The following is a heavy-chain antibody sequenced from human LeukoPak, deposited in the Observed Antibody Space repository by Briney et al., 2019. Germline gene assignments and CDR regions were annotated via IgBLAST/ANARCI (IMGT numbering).Heavy chain of an antibody. Sequence: GGSLRLSCAASGFTFSSYSLNWVRQAPGKGLEWVSSISGSSSYIYYADSVKGRFTISRHNAKKSLYLQMNSLRAEDTAVYYCARDRLHYGEYEKTFDYWGQGTLVSVSS. D-gene: IGHD4-17*01. V-gene: IGHV3-21*01. CDR1: GFTFSSYS. CDR3: ARDRLHYGEYEKTFDY. CDR2: ISGSSSYI. J-gene: IGHJ4*02.